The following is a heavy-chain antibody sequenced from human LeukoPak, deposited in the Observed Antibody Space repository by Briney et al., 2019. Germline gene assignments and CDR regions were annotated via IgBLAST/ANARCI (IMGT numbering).Heavy chain of an antibody. CDR1: GFSFGSYA. D-gene: IGHD6-19*01. Sequence: GGSLRLSCAASGFSFGSYAMSWVRQAPGKELEWVSAISASGGSTYYADSVKGRFTISRDNSKNTLSLHMNSLRAEDTAVYYCAKGRSGWYSDFDYWGQGTLVTVSS. V-gene: IGHV3-23*01. CDR2: ISASGGST. CDR3: AKGRSGWYSDFDY. J-gene: IGHJ4*02.